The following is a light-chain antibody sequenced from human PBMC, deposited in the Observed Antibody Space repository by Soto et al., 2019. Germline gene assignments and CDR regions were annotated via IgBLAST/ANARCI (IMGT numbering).Light chain of an antibody. Sequence: EIVLTQSPGTLSLSPGERATLSCRASQSVSSSYFAWYQQRPGQAPRLLIYGASNRATGIPDRFSGSGSGTDFTLTISRLEPEDFAVYYGQQHHGFGQGTKVEIK. J-gene: IGKJ1*01. CDR3: QQHHG. V-gene: IGKV3-20*01. CDR2: GAS. CDR1: QSVSSSY.